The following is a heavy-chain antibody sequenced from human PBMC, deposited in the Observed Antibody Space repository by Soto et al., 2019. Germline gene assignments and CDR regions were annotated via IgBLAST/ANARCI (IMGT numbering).Heavy chain of an antibody. D-gene: IGHD3-10*01. V-gene: IGHV5-51*01. CDR3: ARAPPGITYDFGYGMDV. Sequence: PGESLKISCKGSGYSFTSYWIGWVRQMPGKGLEWMGIIYPGDSDTRYSPSFQGQVTISADKSISTAYLQWSSLKASDTAMYYCARAPPGITYDFGYGMDVWGQGTTVTVSS. J-gene: IGHJ6*02. CDR1: GYSFTSYW. CDR2: IYPGDSDT.